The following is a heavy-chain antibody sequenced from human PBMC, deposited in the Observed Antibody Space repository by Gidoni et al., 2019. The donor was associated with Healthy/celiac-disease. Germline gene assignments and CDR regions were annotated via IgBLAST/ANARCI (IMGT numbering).Heavy chain of an antibody. CDR2: ISSSSSYI. V-gene: IGHV3-21*01. D-gene: IGHD3-9*01. J-gene: IGHJ4*02. Sequence: EVQLVESGGGLVKHGGSVRLSCAASGFTFSSYSMNWVRQAPGKGLEWVSSISSSSSYIYYADSVKGRFTISRDNAKNSLYLQMNSLRAEDTAVYYCARDENYDILTGYYPFDYWGQGTLVTVSS. CDR3: ARDENYDILTGYYPFDY. CDR1: GFTFSSYS.